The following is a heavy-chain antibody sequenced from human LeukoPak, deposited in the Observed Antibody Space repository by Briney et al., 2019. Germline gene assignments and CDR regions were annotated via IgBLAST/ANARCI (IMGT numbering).Heavy chain of an antibody. CDR2: IYYSGNT. CDR1: GGSISSTPFY. D-gene: IGHD5-18*01. Sequence: SETLSLTCTVSGGSISSTPFYWGWIRQPPGKGLEWIGSIYYSGNTYYNPSLKSRLTISVDTSKNQFSLRLSSVTAADTAVYYCARSDTAMVRWDYYYGMDVWGQGTTVTVSS. CDR3: ARSDTAMVRWDYYYGMDV. J-gene: IGHJ6*02. V-gene: IGHV4-39*01.